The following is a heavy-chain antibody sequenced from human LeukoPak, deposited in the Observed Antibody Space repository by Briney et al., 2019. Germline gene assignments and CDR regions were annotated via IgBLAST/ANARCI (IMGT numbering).Heavy chain of an antibody. CDR1: GFTFSSYA. CDR2: ISYDGSNK. Sequence: GRSLRLSCAASGFTFSSYAMHWVRQAPGKGLEWVAVISYDGSNKYYADSVKGRFTISRDNSKNTLYLQMNSLRAEDTAVYYCARSYSGSYLYYFDYWGQGTLVTVSS. V-gene: IGHV3-30-3*01. CDR3: ARSYSGSYLYYFDY. J-gene: IGHJ4*02. D-gene: IGHD1-26*01.